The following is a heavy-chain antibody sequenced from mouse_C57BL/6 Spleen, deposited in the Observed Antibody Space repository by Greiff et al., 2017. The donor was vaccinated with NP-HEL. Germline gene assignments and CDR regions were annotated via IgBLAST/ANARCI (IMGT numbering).Heavy chain of an antibody. CDR3: ARHDYFDY. CDR1: GYAFSSSW. CDR2: IYPGDGDT. Sequence: VKLQESGPELVKPGASVKISCKASGYAFSSSWMNWVKQRPGKGLEWIGRIYPGDGDTNYNGKFKGKATLTADKSSSTAYMQLSSLTSEDSAVYFCARHDYFDYWGQGTTLTVSS. J-gene: IGHJ2*01. V-gene: IGHV1-82*01.